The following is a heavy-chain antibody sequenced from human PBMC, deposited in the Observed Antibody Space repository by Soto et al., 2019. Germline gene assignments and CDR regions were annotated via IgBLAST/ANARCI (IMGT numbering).Heavy chain of an antibody. CDR2: IIPIFGTA. Sequence: QVHLVQSGAEVKKPGSSVKVSCKASGGTFSSYAISWVRQAPGQGLEWMGGIIPIFGTANYAQKFQGRVTITADESTSTAYMELSSLRSEDTAVYYCARDREYYYDSSGPYNWFDPWGQGTLVTVSS. D-gene: IGHD3-22*01. J-gene: IGHJ5*02. CDR3: ARDREYYYDSSGPYNWFDP. CDR1: GGTFSSYA. V-gene: IGHV1-69*01.